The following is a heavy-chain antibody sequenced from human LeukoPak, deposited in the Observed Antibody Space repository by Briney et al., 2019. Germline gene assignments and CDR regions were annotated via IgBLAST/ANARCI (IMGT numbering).Heavy chain of an antibody. CDR2: VYPRDSDT. J-gene: IGHJ4*02. CDR1: GYSFSNYW. Sequence: GESLKISCRASGYSFSNYWIGWVRQVPGKGLEWMGIVYPRDSDTRYSPSFQGQVTISADKSISTAYLQWSSLKASDTAVYYCARPGERSRRDWNLDQWGQGTLVTVSS. D-gene: IGHD1-1*01. CDR3: ARPGERSRRDWNLDQ. V-gene: IGHV5-51*01.